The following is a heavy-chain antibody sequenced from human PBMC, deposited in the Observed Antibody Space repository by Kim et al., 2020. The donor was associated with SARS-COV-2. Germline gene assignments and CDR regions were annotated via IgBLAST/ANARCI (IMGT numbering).Heavy chain of an antibody. Sequence: GGSLRLSCTASGFTFGDYAMSWVRQAPGKGLEWVGFIRSKAYGGTTEYAASVKGRFTISRDDSKSIAYLQMNSLKTEDTAVYYCTRDEWLGDYYYYGMDVWGQGTTVTVSS. CDR1: GFTFGDYA. V-gene: IGHV3-49*04. D-gene: IGHD3-3*01. CDR3: TRDEWLGDYYYYGMDV. J-gene: IGHJ6*02. CDR2: IRSKAYGGTT.